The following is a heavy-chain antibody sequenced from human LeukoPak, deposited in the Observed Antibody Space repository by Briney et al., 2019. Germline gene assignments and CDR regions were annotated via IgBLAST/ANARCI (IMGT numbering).Heavy chain of an antibody. CDR3: ARDLGYCSGGSCYSDAFDI. D-gene: IGHD2-15*01. Sequence: PGGSLRLSCAASGFTFSSYGMHWVRQAPGKGLEWVAVIWYDGSNKYYADSVKGRFTISRVNSKNTLYLQMNSLRAEDTAVYYCARDLGYCSGGSCYSDAFDIWGQGTMVTVSS. J-gene: IGHJ3*02. CDR1: GFTFSSYG. V-gene: IGHV3-33*01. CDR2: IWYDGSNK.